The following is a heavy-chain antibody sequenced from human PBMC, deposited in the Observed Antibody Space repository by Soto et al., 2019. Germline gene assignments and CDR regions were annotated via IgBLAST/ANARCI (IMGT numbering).Heavy chain of an antibody. D-gene: IGHD3-10*01. J-gene: IGHJ5*02. Sequence: EVQLMESGGGLVQPGGSLRLSCAASGFTFSTYWMDWVRQTPGKGLEWVANINQDGSEKNYVDSVKGRFTISRDNSKNTLYLQMNSLRAEDTAVYYCAIPPGVPVIGRWFDPWGQGTLVTVSS. V-gene: IGHV3-7*03. CDR2: INQDGSEK. CDR1: GFTFSTYW. CDR3: AIPPGVPVIGRWFDP.